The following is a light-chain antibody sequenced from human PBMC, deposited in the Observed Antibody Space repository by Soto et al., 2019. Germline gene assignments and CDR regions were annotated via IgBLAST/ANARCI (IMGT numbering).Light chain of an antibody. CDR1: QGISRW. CDR2: SAS. J-gene: IGKJ3*01. CDR3: QQTNRFPLT. V-gene: IGKV1-12*01. Sequence: DMQMTQLPSSMSASVGARVTITCRASQGISRWLAWYHQKPGKAHNLLIYSASTLHSGVPSRFSGSGSGTDFTLTISSLQPEYFGTYYCQQTNRFPLTFGPGTKVDMK.